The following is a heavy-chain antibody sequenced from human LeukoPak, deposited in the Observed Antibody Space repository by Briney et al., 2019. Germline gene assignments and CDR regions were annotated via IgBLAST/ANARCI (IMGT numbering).Heavy chain of an antibody. CDR1: GGSISSYY. D-gene: IGHD3-3*01. J-gene: IGHJ6*02. CDR3: ARDAAFYDFWSGPPHYYYYGMDV. CDR2: IYYSGST. Sequence: SETLSLTCTVSGGSISSYYWSWIRQPPGKGLEWIGYIYYSGSTNYNPSLKSRVTISVDTSKNQFSLKLSSVTAADTAVYYCARDAAFYDFWSGPPHYYYYGMDVWGQGTTVTVSS. V-gene: IGHV4-59*01.